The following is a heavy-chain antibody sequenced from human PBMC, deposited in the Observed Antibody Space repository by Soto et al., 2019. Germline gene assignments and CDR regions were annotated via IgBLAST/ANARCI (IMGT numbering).Heavy chain of an antibody. J-gene: IGHJ3*02. CDR2: IWYDGSNK. CDR3: AREYYDFWSGYPDAFDI. D-gene: IGHD3-3*01. V-gene: IGHV3-33*01. CDR1: GFTFSSYG. Sequence: PGGSLRLSCAASGFTFSSYGMHWVRQAPGKGLEWVAVIWYDGSNKYYADSVKGRFTISRDNSKNTLYLQMNSLRAEDTAVYYCAREYYDFWSGYPDAFDIWGQGTMVTVSS.